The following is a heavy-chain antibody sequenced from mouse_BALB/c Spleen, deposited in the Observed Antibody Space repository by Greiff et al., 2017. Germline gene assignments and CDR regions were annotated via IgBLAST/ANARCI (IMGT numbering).Heavy chain of an antibody. CDR2: IHPGSGGT. J-gene: IGHJ1*01. CDR3: TRDYYGKYGWYFDV. Sequence: VKLMESGAELVRPGASVKLSCKASGYTFTDYEMHWVKQTPVHGLEWIGAIHPGSGGTAYNQKFKGKATLTADKSSSTDYMEISSLTSEDSAVYYCTRDYYGKYGWYFDVWGAGTTVTVSS. D-gene: IGHD2-1*01. CDR1: GYTFTDYE. V-gene: IGHV1-15*01.